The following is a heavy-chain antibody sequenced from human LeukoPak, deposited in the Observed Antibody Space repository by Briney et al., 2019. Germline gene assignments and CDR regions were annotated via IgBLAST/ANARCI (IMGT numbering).Heavy chain of an antibody. D-gene: IGHD5-24*01. CDR3: AKSNGYNFEAFDM. CDR1: GFTFSSYA. J-gene: IGHJ3*02. Sequence: PGGSLRLSCAASGFTFSSYAMSWVRQAPGKGLEWVSALSGSGDSTYYADSVKGRFTISRDNSRNTLYLQMNSLRADDTAVYYCAKSNGYNFEAFDMWGQGAMVTVSS. V-gene: IGHV3-23*01. CDR2: LSGSGDST.